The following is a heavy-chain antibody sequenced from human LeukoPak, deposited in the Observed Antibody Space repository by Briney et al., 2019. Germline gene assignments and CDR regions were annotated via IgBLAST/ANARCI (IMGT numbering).Heavy chain of an antibody. D-gene: IGHD3-10*01. Sequence: SETLSLTCSFSGGSISSYYWSWIRQPPGKGLEWIGNVFYTGITNYNPSLKSRVNISIDTSESQVSLRLNAVTAADTAVYYCAKYYYGSGSYAPLEDWGQGTLVTVSS. CDR2: VFYTGIT. V-gene: IGHV4-59*01. J-gene: IGHJ4*02. CDR1: GGSISSYY. CDR3: AKYYYGSGSYAPLED.